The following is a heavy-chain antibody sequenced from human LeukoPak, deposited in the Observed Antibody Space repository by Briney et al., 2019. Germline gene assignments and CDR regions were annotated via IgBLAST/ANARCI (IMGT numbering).Heavy chain of an antibody. Sequence: GGSLRLSCAASGFTFSSYSMNWVRQAPGKGLEWVSSISSSSSYLYYADSVKGRFTISRDNAKNSLYLQMNSLRAEDTAVYYCAREFGSSGYYSFDYWGQGTLVTVSS. CDR1: GFTFSSYS. J-gene: IGHJ4*02. CDR2: ISSSSSYL. V-gene: IGHV3-21*01. D-gene: IGHD3-22*01. CDR3: AREFGSSGYYSFDY.